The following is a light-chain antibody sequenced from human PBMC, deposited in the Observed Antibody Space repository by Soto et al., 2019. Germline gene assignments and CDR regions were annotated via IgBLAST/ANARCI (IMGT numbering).Light chain of an antibody. CDR3: QQRSNWHGLT. Sequence: EIVLTQSPATLSLSPGERATLSCRASQGVSSYLAWYQQKPGQAPRLLIYDASNRATGIPARFSGSGPGTDSTLTICSLEPEDFAVYYCQQRSNWHGLTFGGGTKVEIK. CDR2: DAS. J-gene: IGKJ4*01. CDR1: QGVSSY. V-gene: IGKV3D-11*01.